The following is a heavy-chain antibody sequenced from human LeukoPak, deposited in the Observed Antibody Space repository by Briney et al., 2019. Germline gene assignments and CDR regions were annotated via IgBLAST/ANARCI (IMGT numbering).Heavy chain of an antibody. V-gene: IGHV3-21*01. CDR1: GFTFSSYG. CDR3: AREDASAFDI. Sequence: GGSLRLSCAASGFTFSSYGMHWVRQAPGKGLEWVSSISSGSSYIYYTDSVKGRFTISRDNAKNSLYLQMNSLRAEDTAVYYCAREDASAFDIWGQGTMVTVSS. CDR2: ISSGSSYI. J-gene: IGHJ3*02. D-gene: IGHD2-2*01.